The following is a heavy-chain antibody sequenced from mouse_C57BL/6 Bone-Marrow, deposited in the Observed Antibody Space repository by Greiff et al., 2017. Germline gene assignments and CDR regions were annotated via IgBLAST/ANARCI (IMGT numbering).Heavy chain of an antibody. D-gene: IGHD4-1*01. Sequence: VQLQPSGPELVKPGASVKMSCKASGYTFTDYNMHWVKQSHGKSLEWIGYINPNNGGTSYNQKFKGKATLTVNKSSSTAYMELRSLTSDDSAVYYCAHKANCSYYFDYWGQGTTLTVSS. CDR3: AHKANCSYYFDY. V-gene: IGHV1-22*01. J-gene: IGHJ2*01. CDR1: GYTFTDYN. CDR2: INPNNGGT.